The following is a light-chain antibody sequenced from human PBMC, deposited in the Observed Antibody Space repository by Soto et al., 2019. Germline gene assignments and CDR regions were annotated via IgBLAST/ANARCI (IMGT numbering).Light chain of an antibody. J-gene: IGKJ5*01. V-gene: IGKV1-5*01. Sequence: DLQMTQSPSTLSASVGDRVTITCRASQSCRNSLACYQQKPGKAPKLLIYGASTLQSGVPSRFRGSESGAVFTLTISSLQPEDFATYYCQQLHSYPITFGQGTRLEIK. CDR1: QSCRNS. CDR3: QQLHSYPIT. CDR2: GAS.